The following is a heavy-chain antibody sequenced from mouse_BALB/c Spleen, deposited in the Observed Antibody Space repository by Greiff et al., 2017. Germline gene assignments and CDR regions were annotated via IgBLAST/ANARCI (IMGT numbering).Heavy chain of an antibody. D-gene: IGHD2-14*01. CDR2: ISDGGSYT. J-gene: IGHJ3*01. V-gene: IGHV5-4*02. Sequence: EVKVEESGGGLVKPGGSLKLSCAASGFTFSDYYMYWVRQTPEKRLEWVATISDGGSYTYYPDSVKGRFTISRDNAKNNLYLQMSSLKSEDTAMYYCARDGGGYEGAYWGQGTLVTVSA. CDR1: GFTFSDYY. CDR3: ARDGGGYEGAY.